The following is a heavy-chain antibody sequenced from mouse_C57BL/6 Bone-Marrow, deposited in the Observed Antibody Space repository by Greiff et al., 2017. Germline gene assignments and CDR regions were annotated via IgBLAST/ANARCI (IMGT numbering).Heavy chain of an antibody. J-gene: IGHJ1*03. CDR3: ARSGNWYFDV. CDR2: IYPGGGYT. D-gene: IGHD1-1*01. Sequence: QVQLQQSGAELVRPGTSVKMSCKASGYHFTNYWIGWAKQRPGHGLEWIGDIYPGGGYTKYHEKFKGKATLTADKSASTAYRQFSSLTSEDSAIYYCARSGNWYFDVWGTGTTVTVSA. CDR1: GYHFTNYW. V-gene: IGHV1-63*01.